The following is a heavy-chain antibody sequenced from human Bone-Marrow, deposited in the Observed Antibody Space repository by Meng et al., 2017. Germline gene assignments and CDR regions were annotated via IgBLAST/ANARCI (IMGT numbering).Heavy chain of an antibody. CDR3: VRVGLEAREYSSSWYVLDY. D-gene: IGHD6-13*01. CDR1: GGTFSSYT. V-gene: IGHV1-69*02. Sequence: SVKVSCKASGGTFSSYTISWVRQAPGQGLEWMGRIIPILGIANYAQKFQGRVTITADKSTSTAYMELSSLRSEDTAMYYRVRVGLEAREYSSSWYVLDYWGQGTLVTVSS. J-gene: IGHJ4*02. CDR2: IIPILGIA.